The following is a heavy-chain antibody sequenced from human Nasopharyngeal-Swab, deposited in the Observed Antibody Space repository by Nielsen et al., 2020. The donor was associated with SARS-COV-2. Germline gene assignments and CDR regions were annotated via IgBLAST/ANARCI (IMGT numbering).Heavy chain of an antibody. D-gene: IGHD3-16*02. J-gene: IGHJ6*03. CDR2: ISWNSATT. CDR1: GFAFDDYA. Sequence: SLRLSCEASGFAFDDYAMHWVRQGPGRGLEWVSGISWNSATTGYADSLKGRFTISRDNAKNSLYLQMNSLRVEDTAVYYCARDREDPAIILRPAGHYYYYMDVWGKGTTVTVSS. V-gene: IGHV3-9*01. CDR3: ARDREDPAIILRPAGHYYYYMDV.